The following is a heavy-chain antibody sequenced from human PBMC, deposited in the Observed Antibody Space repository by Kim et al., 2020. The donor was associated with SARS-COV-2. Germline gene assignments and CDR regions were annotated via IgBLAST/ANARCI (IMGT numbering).Heavy chain of an antibody. J-gene: IGHJ5*02. Sequence: GRFTISRDNAKNSLYLQMNSLRDEDTAVYYCAEDKEDRGYSGYDYNWFDPWGQGTLVTVSS. CDR3: AEDKEDRGYSGYDYNWFDP. D-gene: IGHD5-12*01. V-gene: IGHV3-48*02.